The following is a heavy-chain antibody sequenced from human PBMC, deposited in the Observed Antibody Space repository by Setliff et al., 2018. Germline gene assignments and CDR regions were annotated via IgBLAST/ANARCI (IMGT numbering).Heavy chain of an antibody. V-gene: IGHV1-8*01. CDR2: MNPNSGNT. Sequence: VASVKVSCKASGYIFTSYDINWVRQATGQGLEWMGWMNPNSGNTGYAQKFQGRVTMTRNTSISTAYMELSSLRSEDTAVYYCARTNNYYDSSGYYYVIDYWGQGTLVTVSS. D-gene: IGHD3-22*01. CDR1: GYIFTSYD. CDR3: ARTNNYYDSSGYYYVIDY. J-gene: IGHJ4*02.